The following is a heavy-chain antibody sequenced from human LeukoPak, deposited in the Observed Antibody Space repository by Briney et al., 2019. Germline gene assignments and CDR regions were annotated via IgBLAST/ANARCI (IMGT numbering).Heavy chain of an antibody. D-gene: IGHD1-14*01. V-gene: IGHV1-46*01. J-gene: IGHJ6*02. CDR1: GYTFTSYY. CDR2: INPSGGST. CDR3: ASSYNHYYYYYGMDV. Sequence: ASVKVSCKASGYTFTSYYMHWVRQASGQGLEWMGIINPSGGSTSYAQKFQGRVTMTRDTSTSTVYMELSSLRSEDTAVYYCASSYNHYYYYYGMDVWGQGTTVTVSS.